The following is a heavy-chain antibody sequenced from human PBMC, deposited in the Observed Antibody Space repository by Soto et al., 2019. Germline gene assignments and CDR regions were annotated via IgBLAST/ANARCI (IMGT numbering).Heavy chain of an antibody. Sequence: GASVKVSCKASGDTFSSYAISWVRHAPGQGLEWMGGIIPIFGTANYAQKFQGRVTITADESTSTAYMELSSLRSEDTAVYYCARVNYDILTGPPGAYWGQGTLVTVSS. D-gene: IGHD3-9*01. CDR3: ARVNYDILTGPPGAY. CDR1: GDTFSSYA. V-gene: IGHV1-69*13. J-gene: IGHJ4*02. CDR2: IIPIFGTA.